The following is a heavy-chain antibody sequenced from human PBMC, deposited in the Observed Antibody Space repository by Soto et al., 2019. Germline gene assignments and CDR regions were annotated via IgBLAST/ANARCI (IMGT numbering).Heavy chain of an antibody. Sequence: GGSLRLSCAASGFTFSSYSMNWVRQAPGKGLEWVSYISSSSSTIYYADSVKGRFTISRDNAKNSLYLQMNSLRAEDTAVYYCAKGGPQGGFDYWGQGTLVTVSS. CDR2: ISSSSSTI. V-gene: IGHV3-48*01. CDR3: AKGGPQGGFDY. CDR1: GFTFSSYS. D-gene: IGHD3-16*01. J-gene: IGHJ4*02.